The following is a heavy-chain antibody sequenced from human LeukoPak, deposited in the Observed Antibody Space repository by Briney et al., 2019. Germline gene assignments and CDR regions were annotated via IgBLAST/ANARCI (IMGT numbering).Heavy chain of an antibody. D-gene: IGHD2/OR15-2a*01. CDR2: IYYSGST. CDR1: GGSISSSSYY. CDR3: ARGEYGLFDY. Sequence: SETLSLTCTVSGGSISSSSYYWGWIRQPPGKGLEWIGSIYYSGSTYYNPSLKSRVTISVDTSKNQFSLKLSSVIAADTAVYYCARGEYGLFDYWGQGTLVTVSS. J-gene: IGHJ4*02. V-gene: IGHV4-39*07.